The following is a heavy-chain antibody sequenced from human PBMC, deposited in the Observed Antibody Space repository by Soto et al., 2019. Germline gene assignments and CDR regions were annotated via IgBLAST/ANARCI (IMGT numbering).Heavy chain of an antibody. CDR3: ARGPQLRFLEWLRYGYFDY. CDR2: INHSGST. CDR1: GGSFSGYY. V-gene: IGHV4-34*01. D-gene: IGHD3-3*01. Sequence: QVQLQQWGAGLLKPSETLSLTCAVYGGSFSGYYWSWIRQPPGKGLEWIGEINHSGSTNYNPSLKSRVTISVDTSKNQFSLKLSSVTAADTAVYYCARGPQLRFLEWLRYGYFDYWGQGTLVTVSS. J-gene: IGHJ4*02.